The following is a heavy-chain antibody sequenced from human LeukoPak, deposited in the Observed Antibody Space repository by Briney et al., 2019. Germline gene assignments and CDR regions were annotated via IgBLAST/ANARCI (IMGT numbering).Heavy chain of an antibody. CDR1: GYTFSNYG. Sequence: ASVKVSCKTSGYTFSNYGVSWVRQAPGQGLEWMGLISAYNNNTNYAQKFQGRLTMTTDTSTSTAYMELSSLRSEDTAVYYCARERGQSEAAYAFDIWGQGTMVTVSS. V-gene: IGHV1-18*01. D-gene: IGHD6-13*01. J-gene: IGHJ3*02. CDR3: ARERGQSEAAYAFDI. CDR2: ISAYNNNT.